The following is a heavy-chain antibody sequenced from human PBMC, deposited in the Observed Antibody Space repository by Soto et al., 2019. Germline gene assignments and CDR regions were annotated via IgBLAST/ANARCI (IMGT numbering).Heavy chain of an antibody. V-gene: IGHV1-8*01. CDR2: MNPNSGNT. J-gene: IGHJ4*02. CDR1: GYTFTSYD. CDR3: ARGFEAYRKEFDS. Sequence: ASVKVSCKTSGYTFTSYDINWVRQATGQGLEWMGWMNPNSGNTGYAQKFQDRITMTRDTSLSTAFMELNSLTAEDTAVYYCARGFEAYRKEFDSWGQGTLVTVSS. D-gene: IGHD2-21*01.